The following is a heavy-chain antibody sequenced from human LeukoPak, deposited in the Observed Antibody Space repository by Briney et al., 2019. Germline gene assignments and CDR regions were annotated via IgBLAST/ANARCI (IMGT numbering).Heavy chain of an antibody. CDR2: IYYSGST. Sequence: PSETLSLTCTVSGGSISSHYWSWIRQPPGKGLEWIGYIYYSGSTNYNPSLNGRVTISVDTSKNQFSLKLSSMTAADAAVYYCARHGGGGESYPRVFDYWGRGNLVTVSS. D-gene: IGHD1-26*01. CDR1: GGSISSHY. CDR3: ARHGGGGESYPRVFDY. J-gene: IGHJ4*02. V-gene: IGHV4-59*08.